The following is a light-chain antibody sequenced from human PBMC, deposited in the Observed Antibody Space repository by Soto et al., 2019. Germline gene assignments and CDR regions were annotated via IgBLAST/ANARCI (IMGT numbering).Light chain of an antibody. V-gene: IGLV2-8*01. CDR2: EVS. CDR3: SSYAGSNNLP. J-gene: IGLJ2*01. CDR1: FSDVGGYDY. Sequence: QSALTQPPSTSGSPGQSVTISCTGTFSDVGGYDYVSWYQQHPGKAPKLLIYEVSKRPSGVPDRFSGSKSGNTASLTVSGLQAEDEAHYHCSSYAGSNNLPFGGGTKLTVL.